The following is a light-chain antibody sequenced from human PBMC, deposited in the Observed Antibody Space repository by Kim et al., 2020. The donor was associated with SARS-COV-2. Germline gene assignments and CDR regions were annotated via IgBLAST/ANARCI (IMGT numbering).Light chain of an antibody. J-gene: IGLJ3*02. CDR2: RNN. V-gene: IGLV10-54*01. Sequence: QTATPTCTGNSNNVGNRGAAWLQQHQGHPPKLLSYRNNNRPSGISERLSASRSGNTASLTITGLQPEDEADYYCSAWDSSLSAWVFGGGTQLTVL. CDR1: SNNVGNRG. CDR3: SAWDSSLSAWV.